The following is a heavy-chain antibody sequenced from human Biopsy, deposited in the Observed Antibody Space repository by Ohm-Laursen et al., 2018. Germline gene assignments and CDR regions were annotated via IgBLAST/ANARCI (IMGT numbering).Heavy chain of an antibody. V-gene: IGHV2-70*04. CDR2: IDWAGDT. CDR3: ARASASQYYGVDV. CDR1: GFSFTIVGMR. J-gene: IGHJ6*02. Sequence: TQTLTLTGTFSGFSFTIVGMRVTWIRQAPGKALEWLAHIDWAGDTRYSASLKTRLSISKDTFKDQVVLTMTDIDPVDTATYYCARASASQYYGVDVWGQGTSVTVSS. D-gene: IGHD1-26*01.